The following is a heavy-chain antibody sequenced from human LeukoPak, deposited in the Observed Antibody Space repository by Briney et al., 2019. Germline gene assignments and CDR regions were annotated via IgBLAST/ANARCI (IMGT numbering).Heavy chain of an antibody. D-gene: IGHD5-12*01. J-gene: IGHJ4*02. Sequence: PGGSLRLSCSASGFTFSSYWMHWVRQPPGKGLVWASRIKADDYSTDYADSVKGRFTISRDNARNTLYLQMNSLTAEDTAVYYCTTIRPDYWGRGTLVTVSS. CDR1: GFTFSSYW. CDR2: IKADDYST. CDR3: TTIRPDY. V-gene: IGHV3-74*01.